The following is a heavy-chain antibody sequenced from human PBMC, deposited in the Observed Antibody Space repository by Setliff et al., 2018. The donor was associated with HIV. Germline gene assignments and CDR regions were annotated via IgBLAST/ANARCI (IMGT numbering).Heavy chain of an antibody. CDR2: IYHGGST. CDR1: GGSISSSNW. J-gene: IGHJ3*02. CDR3: ARLITRGAARPLGGDAFDI. V-gene: IGHV4-4*02. D-gene: IGHD6-6*01. Sequence: PSETLSLTCAVSGGSISSSNWWSWVRQPPGKGLEWIGEIYHGGSTNYKPSLKSRVTISVDKSKNQFSLKLAPVTAADTAVYYFARLITRGAARPLGGDAFDIWGQGTMVTVSS.